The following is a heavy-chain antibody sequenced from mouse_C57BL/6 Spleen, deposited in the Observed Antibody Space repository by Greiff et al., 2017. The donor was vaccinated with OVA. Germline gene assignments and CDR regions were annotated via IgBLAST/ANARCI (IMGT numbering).Heavy chain of an antibody. CDR2: IDPSDSYT. D-gene: IGHD2-2*01. Sequence: VQLQQPGAELVMPGASVKLSCKASGYTFTSYWMHWVKQRPGQGLEWIGEIDPSDSYTNYNQKFKGKSTLTVDKSSSTAYMQLSSLTSEDSAVYYCARSGSMVTTGFDYWGQGTTLTVSS. V-gene: IGHV1-69*01. J-gene: IGHJ2*01. CDR3: ARSGSMVTTGFDY. CDR1: GYTFTSYW.